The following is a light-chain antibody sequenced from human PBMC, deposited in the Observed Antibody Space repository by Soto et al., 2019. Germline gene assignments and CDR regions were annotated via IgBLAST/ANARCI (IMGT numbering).Light chain of an antibody. CDR2: GAS. V-gene: IGKV3-20*01. CDR1: QSVSSSY. CDR3: QQYGSSPWT. J-gene: IGKJ1*01. Sequence: EIVLTQSPGTLSLSPGERATLSCRASQSVSSSYLAWYQQKPGQAPRLLIYGASSRATGIPDRFSGSGSGTDFTLTIIRLEPEDFAVYYCQQYGSSPWTFGQGTKVEIQ.